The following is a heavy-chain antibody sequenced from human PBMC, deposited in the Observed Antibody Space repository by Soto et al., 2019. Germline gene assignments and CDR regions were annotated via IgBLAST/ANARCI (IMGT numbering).Heavy chain of an antibody. CDR1: GFTFTSHW. Sequence: EVQLVESGGGLVQPGGSLRLSCVVSGFTFTSHWMYWVRQAPGKGLVWVSRINRDGTFTSHADSVKGRFTMSRDNAKNTVYLQMNSLRAEDTAVYYCARQTPTGEQDYWGQGTLVTVSS. D-gene: IGHD7-27*01. CDR2: INRDGTFT. CDR3: ARQTPTGEQDY. J-gene: IGHJ4*02. V-gene: IGHV3-74*01.